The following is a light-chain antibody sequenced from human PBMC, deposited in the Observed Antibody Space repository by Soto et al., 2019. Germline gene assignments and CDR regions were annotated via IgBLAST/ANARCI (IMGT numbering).Light chain of an antibody. CDR1: SSDVGGYNY. CDR3: SSYAGTHIV. Sequence: QSVLTQPPSASGSPGQSVAISCTGTSSDVGGYNYVSWYQQHPGKAPKLMIYEISKRPSGVPDRFSGSKSGNTASLTVSGLQAEDEADYYCSSYAGTHIVFGTGTQLTVL. V-gene: IGLV2-8*01. CDR2: EIS. J-gene: IGLJ1*01.